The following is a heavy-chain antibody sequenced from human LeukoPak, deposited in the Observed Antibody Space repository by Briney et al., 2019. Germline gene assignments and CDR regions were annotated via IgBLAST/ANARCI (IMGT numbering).Heavy chain of an antibody. Sequence: GGSLRLSCAASGFTFSSYGMSWVRQAPGKGLEWVSAISGSGGSTYYADSVKGRFTISRDKSKNTLYLQMNSLRAEDSVVYFCAKDGYGSGGRWFDPWGRGTLVTVSS. CDR3: AKDGYGSGGRWFDP. CDR2: ISGSGGST. V-gene: IGHV3-23*01. CDR1: GFTFSSYG. J-gene: IGHJ5*02. D-gene: IGHD3-10*01.